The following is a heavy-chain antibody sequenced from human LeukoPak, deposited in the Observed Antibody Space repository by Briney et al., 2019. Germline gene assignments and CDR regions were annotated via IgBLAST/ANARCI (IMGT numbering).Heavy chain of an antibody. D-gene: IGHD3-3*01. J-gene: IGHJ3*02. Sequence: SETLSLTCTVSGGSISSYYWSWIRQPPGKGLEWIGYIYYSGSTNYNPSLKSRVTISVDTSKNQFSLKLSSVTAADTAVYYCARDPAYYDFWSGYSPVVPHHAFDIWGQGTMVTVSS. V-gene: IGHV4-59*01. CDR3: ARDPAYYDFWSGYSPVVPHHAFDI. CDR1: GGSISSYY. CDR2: IYYSGST.